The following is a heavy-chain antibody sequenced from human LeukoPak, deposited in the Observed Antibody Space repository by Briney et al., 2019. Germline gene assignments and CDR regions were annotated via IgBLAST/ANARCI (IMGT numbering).Heavy chain of an antibody. Sequence: ASVKVSCKASEYTFTGYYMHWVRQAPGQGLEWMGWINPNSGGTNYAQKFQGRVTMTRDTSISTAYMELSRLRSDDTAVCYCARDGGDGYNWGNNWFDPWGQGTLVTVSS. CDR2: INPNSGGT. CDR3: ARDGGDGYNWGNNWFDP. D-gene: IGHD5-24*01. CDR1: EYTFTGYY. V-gene: IGHV1-2*02. J-gene: IGHJ5*02.